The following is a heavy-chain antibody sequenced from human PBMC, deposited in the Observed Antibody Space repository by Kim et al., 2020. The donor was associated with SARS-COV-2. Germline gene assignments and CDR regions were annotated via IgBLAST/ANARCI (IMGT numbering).Heavy chain of an antibody. CDR3: AADAPDGRRARAY. V-gene: IGHV3-74*01. J-gene: IGHJ4*01. D-gene: IGHD1-26*01. CDR1: GLTLSGFW. Sequence: GGSLRLSCAASGLTLSGFWMHWVRQAPGKGLEWVSRINRDGTTTDYVDSVKGRFTVSRDNVKNTLYLQMNSLRVEDTAVYHCAADAPDGRRARAYWGQG. CDR2: INRDGTTT.